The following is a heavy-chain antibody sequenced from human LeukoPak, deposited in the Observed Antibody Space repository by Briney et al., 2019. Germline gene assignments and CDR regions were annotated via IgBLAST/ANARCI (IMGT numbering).Heavy chain of an antibody. CDR3: ARGSAAGGEGY. D-gene: IGHD6-13*01. J-gene: IGHJ4*02. Sequence: SETLSLTCAVYGGSFSGYYWSWIRQPPGKGLEWIGEINHSGSTNYNPSLKSRVTISVDRSKNQFSLKLSSVTAADTAVYYCARGSAAGGEGYWGQGTLVTVSS. CDR1: GGSFSGYY. CDR2: INHSGST. V-gene: IGHV4-34*01.